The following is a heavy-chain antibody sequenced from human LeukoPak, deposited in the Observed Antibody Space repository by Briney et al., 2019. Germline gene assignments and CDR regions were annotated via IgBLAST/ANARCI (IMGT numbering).Heavy chain of an antibody. CDR1: GYTFTSYY. Sequence: ASVKVSCKASGYTFTSYYIHWVRQAPGQGLEWMGIINPGGGSTSYAQKLRGRVTMTRDTSTSTMYMELNSLRSEDTAVYYCAKSTAKNSGYDIGAYDYWGQGTLVTVSS. CDR3: AKSTAKNSGYDIGAYDY. CDR2: INPGGGST. J-gene: IGHJ4*02. V-gene: IGHV1-46*04. D-gene: IGHD5-12*01.